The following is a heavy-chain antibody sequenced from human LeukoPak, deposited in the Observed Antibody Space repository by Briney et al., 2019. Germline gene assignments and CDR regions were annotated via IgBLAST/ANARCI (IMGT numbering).Heavy chain of an antibody. CDR3: ASQPSIAAAGTELSLFDY. J-gene: IGHJ4*02. D-gene: IGHD6-13*01. V-gene: IGHV4-34*12. CDR2: IILDGST. Sequence: SETLSLTCEVFGGSFSGYYWTWIRQPPGRGLEWLGEIILDGSTTYNPSLESRVTISVDTSKNQFSLKLSSVTAADTAVYYCASQPSIAAAGTELSLFDYWGQGTLVTVSS. CDR1: GGSFSGYY.